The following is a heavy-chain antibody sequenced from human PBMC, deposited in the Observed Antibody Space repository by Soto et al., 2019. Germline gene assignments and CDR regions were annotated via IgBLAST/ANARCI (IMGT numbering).Heavy chain of an antibody. CDR1: GFTFSSYA. V-gene: IGHV3-23*01. Sequence: GGSLRLSCAASGFTFSSYAMSWVRQAPGKGLEWVSAISGSGGSTYYADSVKGRFTISRDNSKNTLYLQRNSLRDEDTAVYYCAKDTSVGPYCSGGSCYGDYYYYGMDVWGQGTTVTVS. D-gene: IGHD2-15*01. J-gene: IGHJ6*02. CDR2: ISGSGGST. CDR3: AKDTSVGPYCSGGSCYGDYYYYGMDV.